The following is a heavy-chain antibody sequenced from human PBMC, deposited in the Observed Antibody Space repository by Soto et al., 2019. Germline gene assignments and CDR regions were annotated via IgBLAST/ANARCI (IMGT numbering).Heavy chain of an antibody. CDR2: IYPGDSDT. V-gene: IGHV5-51*01. Sequence: GESLKISCKGSGYSFTSYWIGWVRQMPGKGLEWMGIIYPGDSDTRYSPSFQGQVTISADKSISTAYLQWSSLKASDTAMYYCARTPGGFGEFSYYYGMDVWGQGTTVTVSS. CDR3: ARTPGGFGEFSYYYGMDV. J-gene: IGHJ6*02. D-gene: IGHD3-10*01. CDR1: GYSFTSYW.